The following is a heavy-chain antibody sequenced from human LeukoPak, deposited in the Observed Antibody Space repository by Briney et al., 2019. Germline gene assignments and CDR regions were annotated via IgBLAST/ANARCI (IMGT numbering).Heavy chain of an antibody. CDR1: GGSINSYY. CDR3: ARGGYYTLEYYYYMDI. CDR2: IYYSGDT. V-gene: IGHV4-59*01. Sequence: SETLSLTCTVSGGSINSYYWSWIRQPPGKGLEWIGYIYYSGDTKYNDSLKSRVTISVDTSKNQFSLNLSSVTAEDTAVYYCARGGYYTLEYYYYMDIWGRGTTVTVSS. D-gene: IGHD3-3*01. J-gene: IGHJ6*03.